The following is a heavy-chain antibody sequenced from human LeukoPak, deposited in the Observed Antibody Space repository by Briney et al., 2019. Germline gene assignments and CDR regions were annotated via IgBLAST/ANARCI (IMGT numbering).Heavy chain of an antibody. J-gene: IGHJ3*02. Sequence: ASVKVSCKASGYTFTSYGINWVRQAPGQGLEWMGWISAYNGNTNYAQELQGRVTMTTDTSTSTAYMELRSLRSDDTAVYYCARDRRTSYYYDSSGYYYILGAFDIWGQGTMVTVSS. D-gene: IGHD3-22*01. CDR3: ARDRRTSYYYDSSGYYYILGAFDI. CDR1: GYTFTSYG. V-gene: IGHV1-18*01. CDR2: ISAYNGNT.